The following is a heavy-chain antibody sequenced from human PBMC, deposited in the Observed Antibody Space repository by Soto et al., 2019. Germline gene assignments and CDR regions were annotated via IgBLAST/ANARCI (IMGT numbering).Heavy chain of an antibody. V-gene: IGHV1-18*01. D-gene: IGHD3-9*01. Sequence: QVHLEQSGAEVKKPGDSVKVSCKASGYTFTHFYITWVRQAPGQGLEWMGAISPHNFNTNFAQKFQGRVTLTTDTSTNTAYMELRSLTSDDTAVYYCARDEGGYDILTGYDKAHHFDYWGQGVLVTVSS. CDR2: ISPHNFNT. CDR1: GYTFTHFY. CDR3: ARDEGGYDILTGYDKAHHFDY. J-gene: IGHJ4*02.